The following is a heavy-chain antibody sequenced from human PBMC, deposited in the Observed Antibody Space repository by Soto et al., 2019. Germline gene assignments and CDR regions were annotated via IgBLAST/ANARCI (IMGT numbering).Heavy chain of an antibody. CDR3: AKDLPCGGDCYPNWFDP. V-gene: IGHV3-23*01. J-gene: IGHJ5*02. CDR1: GFTFSSYA. CDR2: ISGSGGST. D-gene: IGHD2-21*01. Sequence: GGSLRLSCAASGFTFSSYAMSWVRQAPGKGLEWVSAISGSGGSTYYADSVKGRFTISRDNSKNTLYLQMNSLRAEDTAVYYCAKDLPCGGDCYPNWFDPWGQGTLVTVSS.